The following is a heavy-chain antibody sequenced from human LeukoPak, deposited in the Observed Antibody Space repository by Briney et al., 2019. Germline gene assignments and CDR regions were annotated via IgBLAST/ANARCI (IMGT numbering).Heavy chain of an antibody. D-gene: IGHD2-2*01. J-gene: IGHJ4*02. Sequence: GGSLRLPCAASGFTFSSYGMHWVRQAPGKGLEWVAVISYDGSNKYYADSVKGRFTISRDNSKNTLYLQMNSLRAEDTAVYYCAKLCSTSCYGSGSLIDYWGQGTLVTVSS. CDR1: GFTFSSYG. CDR2: ISYDGSNK. V-gene: IGHV3-30*18. CDR3: AKLCSTSCYGSGSLIDY.